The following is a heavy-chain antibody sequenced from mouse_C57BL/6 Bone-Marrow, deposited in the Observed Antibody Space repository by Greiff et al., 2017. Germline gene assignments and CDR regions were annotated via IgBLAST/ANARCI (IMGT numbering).Heavy chain of an antibody. CDR1: GFNIKDDY. Sequence: VQLQQSGAELVRPGASVKLSCTASGFNIKDDYIHWVKQRPEQGLEWIGRIDPEIGDTESASKVQGKATITADTSSTTAYLQLSSLTSADTAVYYCSSFDGNYFDFWGQGTPLTVAS. D-gene: IGHD2-3*01. CDR2: IDPEIGDT. J-gene: IGHJ2*01. CDR3: SSFDGNYFDF. V-gene: IGHV14-4*01.